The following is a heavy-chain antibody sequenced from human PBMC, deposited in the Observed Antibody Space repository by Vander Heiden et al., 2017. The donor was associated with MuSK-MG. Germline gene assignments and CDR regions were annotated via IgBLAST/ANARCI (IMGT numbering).Heavy chain of an antibody. CDR1: GYSLSDNYH. D-gene: IGHD2-15*01. J-gene: IGHJ3*01. V-gene: IGHV4-38-2*01. Sequence: QVQLQESGPGLVKPSETLSLTCAVSGYSLSDNYHWGWIRQAPGKGLEWVGTFYHSGSANYNPSLNNRVSISIDMSNNQLSLSLRSVTAADSAVYFCARQHPGALLIHRDDAFDVWGPGAVVTVSS. CDR3: ARQHPGALLIHRDDAFDV. CDR2: FYHSGSA.